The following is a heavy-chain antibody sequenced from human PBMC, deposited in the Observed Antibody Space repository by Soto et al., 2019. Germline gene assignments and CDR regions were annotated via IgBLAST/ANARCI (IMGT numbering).Heavy chain of an antibody. CDR2: SRNKANSYTT. Sequence: EVQLAESGGGLVQPGGSLRLSCAASGFIFSDHYMDWVRQAPVRGLEWIGRSRNKANSYTTEYAASVKGRFTISRDDSKNSLYLQMNSLKTEDTAIYYCARDLPYSGATGCGEWGQGTLVTVSS. CDR1: GFIFSDHY. CDR3: ARDLPYSGATGCGE. J-gene: IGHJ4*02. V-gene: IGHV3-72*01. D-gene: IGHD1-26*01.